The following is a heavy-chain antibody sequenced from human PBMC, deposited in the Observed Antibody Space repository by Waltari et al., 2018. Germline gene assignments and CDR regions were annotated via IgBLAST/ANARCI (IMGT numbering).Heavy chain of an antibody. CDR3: ARLPISLGVGSVFDI. CDR1: GGSISSSTYY. J-gene: IGHJ3*02. D-gene: IGHD2-15*01. V-gene: IGHV4-39*01. Sequence: QMQLQESGPGLVKPSEPLSLTCTVSGGSISSSTYYWGWIRQPPGKGLEWIGNIYYSGSTYYKLSLKSRLTISVDTSKNQFSLNLRSVTAADTAVYYCARLPISLGVGSVFDIWGQGTMVTVSS. CDR2: IYYSGST.